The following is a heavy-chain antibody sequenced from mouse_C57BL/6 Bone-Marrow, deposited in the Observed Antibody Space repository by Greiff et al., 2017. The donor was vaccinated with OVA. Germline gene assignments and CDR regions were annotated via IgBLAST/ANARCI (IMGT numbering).Heavy chain of an antibody. CDR1: GFTFSSYA. V-gene: IGHV5-4*01. J-gene: IGHJ4*01. D-gene: IGHD1-1*02. Sequence: EVLLVESGGGLVKPGGSLKLSCAASGFTFSSYAMSWVRQTPGKRLEWVATISDGGSYTYYPDNVKGRFTISRDNAKNNLYLQMSHLKSEDTAMYYCGRGLFSYDMDDWGKGTSVTVSS. CDR3: GRGLFSYDMDD. CDR2: ISDGGSYT.